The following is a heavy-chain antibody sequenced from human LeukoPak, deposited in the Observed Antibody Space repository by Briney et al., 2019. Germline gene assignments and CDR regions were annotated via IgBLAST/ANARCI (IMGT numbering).Heavy chain of an antibody. CDR1: GGSFSAYY. D-gene: IGHD3-3*01. CDR3: ARGGVTIFGVVINEEYYFDY. CDR2: INHSGSA. Sequence: PSETLSLTCAVSGGSFSAYYWTWIRQPPGKGLEWIGEINHSGSANYNPSLKSRVTISLDTSKNQFSLKLSSVTAADTAVYYCARGGVTIFGVVINEEYYFDYWGQGTLVTVSS. V-gene: IGHV4-34*01. J-gene: IGHJ4*02.